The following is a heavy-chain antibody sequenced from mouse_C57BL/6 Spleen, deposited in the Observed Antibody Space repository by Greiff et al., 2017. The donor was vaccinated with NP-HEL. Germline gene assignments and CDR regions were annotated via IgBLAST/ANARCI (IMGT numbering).Heavy chain of an antibody. D-gene: IGHD2-1*01. CDR1: GYTFTSYW. Sequence: VQLQQPGAELVKPGASVKLSCKASGYTFTSYWMHWVKQRPGQGLEWIGMIHPNSGSTNYNEKFKSKATLTVDKSSSTAYMQLSSLTSEDSAVYYGARRGIYGTHFDYWGQGTTLTVSS. J-gene: IGHJ2*01. V-gene: IGHV1-64*01. CDR2: IHPNSGST. CDR3: ARRGIYGTHFDY.